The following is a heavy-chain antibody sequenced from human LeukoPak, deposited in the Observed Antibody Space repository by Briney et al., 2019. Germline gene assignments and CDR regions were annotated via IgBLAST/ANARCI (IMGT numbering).Heavy chain of an antibody. Sequence: PGGSLRLSCAASGFTFSSYWMRWVRQAPGKGLEWVAKIKQVGSEKFYVDSVKGRFTISRDNAKNPMYLQMNSLRAEDTAVYYCASDPFSYDCWSGYYTVQEEYYGMDVWGQGTTVTVSS. CDR1: GFTFSSYW. J-gene: IGHJ6*02. V-gene: IGHV3-7*01. CDR3: ASDPFSYDCWSGYYTVQEEYYGMDV. CDR2: IKQVGSEK. D-gene: IGHD3-3*01.